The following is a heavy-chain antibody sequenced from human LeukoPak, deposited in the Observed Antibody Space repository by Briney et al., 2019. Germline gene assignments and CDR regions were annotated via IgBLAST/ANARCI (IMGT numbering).Heavy chain of an antibody. J-gene: IGHJ3*02. CDR1: GYSISSGYY. CDR2: IYHSGST. V-gene: IGHV4-38-2*02. Sequence: SETLSLTCTVSGYSISSGYYWGWIRQPPGKGLEWIGSIYHSGSTYYNPSLRSRVTISVDTSKNQFSLKLRSVTAADTAVYYCARVSGSSGDFDIWGQGTMVTVSS. CDR3: ARVSGSSGDFDI. D-gene: IGHD1-26*01.